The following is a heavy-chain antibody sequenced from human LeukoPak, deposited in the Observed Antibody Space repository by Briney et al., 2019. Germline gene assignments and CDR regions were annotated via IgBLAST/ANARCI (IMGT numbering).Heavy chain of an antibody. CDR1: GYTFTSYD. CDR2: MNPNSGNT. J-gene: IGHJ4*02. V-gene: IGHV1-8*01. Sequence: ASVKVSCKASGYTFTSYDINWVRQATGQGLEWMGWMNPNSGNTGYAQKFQGRVTMTRNTSISTAYMELSSLRSEDTAVYYCARGESAAAAADYWGQGTLVTVSS. CDR3: ARGESAAAAADY. D-gene: IGHD6-13*01.